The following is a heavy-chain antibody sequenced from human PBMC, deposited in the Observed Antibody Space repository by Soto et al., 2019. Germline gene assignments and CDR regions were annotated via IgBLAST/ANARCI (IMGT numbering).Heavy chain of an antibody. CDR1: GFTLSNFA. J-gene: IGHJ4*02. D-gene: IGHD6-6*01. CDR3: AKEYSTSFDY. Sequence: PGGSLRLSCAASGFTLSNFAMSWVRQAPGKGLEWVSVVSGSGVTTKYADSVKGRFIISRDNPKNTLSLQMNGLRADDTAVYYCAKEYSTSFDYWGQGPPVTVSS. CDR2: VSGSGVTT. V-gene: IGHV3-23*01.